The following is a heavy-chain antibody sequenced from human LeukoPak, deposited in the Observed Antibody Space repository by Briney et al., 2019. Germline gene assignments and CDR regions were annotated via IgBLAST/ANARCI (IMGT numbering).Heavy chain of an antibody. CDR1: GGSISSYY. CDR2: IYYSGST. J-gene: IGHJ6*02. Sequence: SETLSLTCTVSGGSISSYYWSWIRQPPGKGLEWIGYIYYSGSTNYNPSLKSRVTISVDTSKNQFSLKLSSVTAADTAVYYCAGHSSGWYYYYYGMDVWGQGTTVTVSS. D-gene: IGHD6-19*01. V-gene: IGHV4-59*01. CDR3: AGHSSGWYYYYYGMDV.